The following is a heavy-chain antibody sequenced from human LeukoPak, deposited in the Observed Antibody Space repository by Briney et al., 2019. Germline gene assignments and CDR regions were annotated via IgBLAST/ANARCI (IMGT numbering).Heavy chain of an antibody. CDR2: INHSGST. CDR3: ARGPWNWNYRRYYGMDV. Sequence: ASETLSLTCAVSGYSISSGYYWSWIRQPPGKGLEWIGEINHSGSTNYNPSLKSRVTISVDTSKNQFSLKLSSVTAADTAVYYCARGPWNWNYRRYYGMDVWGQGTTVTVSS. D-gene: IGHD1-7*01. J-gene: IGHJ6*02. CDR1: GYSISSGYY. V-gene: IGHV4-34*01.